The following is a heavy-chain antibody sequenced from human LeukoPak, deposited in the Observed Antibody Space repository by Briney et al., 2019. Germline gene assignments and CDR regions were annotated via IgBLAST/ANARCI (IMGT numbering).Heavy chain of an antibody. D-gene: IGHD2-15*01. CDR1: GLTFSNYA. Sequence: PGGSLRLSCAASGLTFSNYAMNWVRQASGKGLEWVSGITDSGRKTYYADSVKGRFSISRDNSKNTVYLQMNSLRAEDTAVYYCARGYCSGRSCYMWYSDYWGQGTLVTVSS. J-gene: IGHJ4*02. CDR2: ITDSGRKT. V-gene: IGHV3-23*01. CDR3: ARGYCSGRSCYMWYSDY.